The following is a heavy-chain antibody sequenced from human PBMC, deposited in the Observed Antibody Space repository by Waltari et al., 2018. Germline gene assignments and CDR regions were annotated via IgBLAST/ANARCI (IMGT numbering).Heavy chain of an antibody. Sequence: QVQLVQSGAEVKKPGSSVKVSCKASGGTFSSYAISLVRQSPGQGLEWMGRIIPIFGTANYAQKFQGRVTITADESTSTAYMELSSLRSEDTAVYYCARDRLLSSSSGYWFDPWGQGTLVTVSS. CDR3: ARDRLLSSSSGYWFDP. D-gene: IGHD6-6*01. CDR2: IIPIFGTA. J-gene: IGHJ5*02. CDR1: GGTFSSYA. V-gene: IGHV1-69*15.